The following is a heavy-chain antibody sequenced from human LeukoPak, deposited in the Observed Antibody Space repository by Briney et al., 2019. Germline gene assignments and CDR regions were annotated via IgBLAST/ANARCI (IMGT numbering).Heavy chain of an antibody. CDR2: ISGSDGST. Sequence: GGSLRLSCAASGFTFSTYAMHWVRQAPGKGLEWVSAISGSDGSTYHADSVKGRFTISRDSSKNTLYLQMNSLRAEDTAVYYCAKDRGYCSSTSCYTDGGYWDQGTLVTVSS. D-gene: IGHD2-2*02. V-gene: IGHV3-23*01. J-gene: IGHJ4*02. CDR3: AKDRGYCSSTSCYTDGGY. CDR1: GFTFSTYA.